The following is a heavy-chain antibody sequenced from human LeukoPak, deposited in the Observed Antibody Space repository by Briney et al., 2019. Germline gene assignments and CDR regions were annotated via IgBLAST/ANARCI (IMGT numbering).Heavy chain of an antibody. V-gene: IGHV3-11*01. CDR1: GFTFSDYY. D-gene: IGHD1-14*01. CDR3: ARLHRGEPYYYYYYGMDV. CDR2: ISSSGSTI. J-gene: IGHJ6*02. Sequence: ESGGGLVKPGGSLRLSCAASGFTFSDYYMSWIRQAPGKGLEWVSYISSSGSTIYYADSVKGRFTISRDNAKNSLYLQMNSLRAEDTAVYYRARLHRGEPYYYYYYGMDVWGQGTTVTVSS.